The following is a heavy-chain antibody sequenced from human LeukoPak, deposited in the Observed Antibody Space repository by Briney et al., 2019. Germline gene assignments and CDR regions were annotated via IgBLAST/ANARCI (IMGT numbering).Heavy chain of an antibody. CDR3: ARGHHPSIAVAGGDAFDI. CDR2: ISSSGSTI. Sequence: PGGSLRLYCAASGFTFSDYYMSWIRQAPGKGLEWVSYISSSGSTIYYADSVKGRFTISRDNAKNSLYLQMNSLRAEDTAVYYCARGHHPSIAVAGGDAFDIWGQGTMVTVSS. CDR1: GFTFSDYY. D-gene: IGHD6-19*01. V-gene: IGHV3-11*01. J-gene: IGHJ3*02.